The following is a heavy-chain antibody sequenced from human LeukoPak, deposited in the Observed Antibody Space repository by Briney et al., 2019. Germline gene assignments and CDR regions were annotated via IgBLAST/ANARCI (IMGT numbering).Heavy chain of an antibody. J-gene: IGHJ6*03. Sequence: ASVKVSCKASGYTFTSYDINWVRQATGQGLEWMGWMNPNSGNTGYAQKFQGRVTMTRNTSISTAYMEPSSLRSEDTAVYYCARVAAEVVGLPGAIGFGWLRRDYYYMDVWGKGTTVTVSS. CDR3: ARVAAEVVGLPGAIGFGWLRRDYYYMDV. CDR1: GYTFTSYD. CDR2: MNPNSGNT. D-gene: IGHD2-2*02. V-gene: IGHV1-8*01.